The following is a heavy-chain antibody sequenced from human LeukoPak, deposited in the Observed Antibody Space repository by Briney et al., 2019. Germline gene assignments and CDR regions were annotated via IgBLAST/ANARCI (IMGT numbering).Heavy chain of an antibody. D-gene: IGHD6-13*01. CDR3: ARDRAAGPPTHFDY. CDR1: GFTFSSYW. J-gene: IGHJ4*02. CDR2: IKQDGSEK. Sequence: GGSLRLSCAASGFTFSSYWMSWVRQAPGKGLEWVANIKQDGSEKYYVDSVKGRFTISRDNSKNTLYLQMNSLRAEDTAVYYCARDRAAGPPTHFDYWGQGTLVTVSS. V-gene: IGHV3-7*01.